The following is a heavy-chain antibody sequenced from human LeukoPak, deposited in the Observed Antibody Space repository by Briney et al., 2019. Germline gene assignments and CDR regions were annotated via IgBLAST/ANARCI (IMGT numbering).Heavy chain of an antibody. V-gene: IGHV4-4*02. D-gene: IGHD3-10*01. Sequence: SGTLSLTCAVSGGSISSSNWWSWVRQPPGKGLEWIGEIHHGGSTNYNPSLKSRVTISVDKSKDQFSLKLSSVTAADTAVYYCARDPQGIHYFDYWGQGTLVTVSS. CDR1: GGSISSSNW. CDR3: ARDPQGIHYFDY. CDR2: IHHGGST. J-gene: IGHJ4*02.